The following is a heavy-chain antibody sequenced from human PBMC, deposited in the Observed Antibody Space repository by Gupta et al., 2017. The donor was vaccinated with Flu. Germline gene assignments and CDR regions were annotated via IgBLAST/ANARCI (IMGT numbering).Heavy chain of an antibody. V-gene: IGHV3-11*05. D-gene: IGHD6-19*01. CDR2: ISSSSVNT. J-gene: IGHJ4*02. Sequence: QVQLVESGGGLVKPGGSLRLSCAASGFTFSYYYMSWIRQAPGKGLEWVSYISSSSVNTNYADSVKGRFTISRDNAKNSLYLQMNSLRAEDTAVYYCARGWSYSSGWIYWGQGALVTVSS. CDR1: GFTFSYYY. CDR3: ARGWSYSSGWIY.